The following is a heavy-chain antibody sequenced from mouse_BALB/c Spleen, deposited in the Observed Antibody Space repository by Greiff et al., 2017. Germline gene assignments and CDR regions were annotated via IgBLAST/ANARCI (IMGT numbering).Heavy chain of an antibody. V-gene: IGHV5-15*02. CDR3: ARSHYYGSSSYYAMDY. CDR1: GFTFSDYG. J-gene: IGHJ4*01. Sequence: EVQLQQSGGGLVQPGGSRKLSCAASGFTFSDYGMAWVRQAPGKGPEWVAFISNLAYSIYYADTVTGRFTISRENAKNTLYLEMSSLRSEDTAMYYCARSHYYGSSSYYAMDYWGQGTSVTVSS. D-gene: IGHD1-1*01. CDR2: ISNLAYSI.